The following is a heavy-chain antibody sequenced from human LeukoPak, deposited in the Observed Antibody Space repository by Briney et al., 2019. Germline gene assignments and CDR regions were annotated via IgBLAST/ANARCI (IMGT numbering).Heavy chain of an antibody. Sequence: PSETLSLTCTVSGGSISSSSYYWGWIRQPPGKGLEWIGSIYYSGSTYYNPSLKSRVTISVDTSKNQFSLKLSSVTAADTAVYYCARDSYYYGSGSYKPLDYWGQGTLVTVSS. J-gene: IGHJ4*02. CDR1: GGSISSSSYY. D-gene: IGHD3-10*01. V-gene: IGHV4-39*02. CDR2: IYYSGST. CDR3: ARDSYYYGSGSYKPLDY.